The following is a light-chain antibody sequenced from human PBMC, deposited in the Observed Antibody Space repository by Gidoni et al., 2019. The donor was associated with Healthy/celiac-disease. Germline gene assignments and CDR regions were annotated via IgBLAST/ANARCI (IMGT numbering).Light chain of an antibody. J-gene: IGKJ2*01. V-gene: IGKV1-33*01. CDR3: QQYDNLPYT. CDR1: QDISNY. CDR2: DAS. Sequence: DIQMTQSPSSLSASVGDRVNITCQASQDISNYLKWYQQKPGKAPKLLIYDASNLETGVPSRFSGSGSGTDFTFTISSLQPEDIATYYCQQYDNLPYTFGQGTKLEIK.